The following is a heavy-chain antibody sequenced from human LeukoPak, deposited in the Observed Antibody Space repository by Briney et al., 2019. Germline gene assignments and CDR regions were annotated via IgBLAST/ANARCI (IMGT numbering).Heavy chain of an antibody. J-gene: IGHJ4*02. Sequence: PGGSLRLSCAASGFTFSSYSMNWVRQAPGKGLEWVSSISSSSSYIYYADSVKGRFTISRDNAKNSLYLQMNSLRAEDTAVYYCARDLVPGSSSWFFDYWGQGTLVTVSS. CDR1: GFTFSSYS. CDR3: ARDLVPGSSSWFFDY. CDR2: ISSSSSYI. V-gene: IGHV3-21*01. D-gene: IGHD6-13*01.